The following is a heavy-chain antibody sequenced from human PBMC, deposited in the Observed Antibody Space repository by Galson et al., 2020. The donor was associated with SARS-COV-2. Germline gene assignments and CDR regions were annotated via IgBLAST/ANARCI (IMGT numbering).Heavy chain of an antibody. J-gene: IGHJ2*01. CDR3: ARRTCGSGRSSTVWYVGL. D-gene: IGHD3-10*01. V-gene: IGHV4-59*08. CDR1: GGSMSTYY. CDR2: IYHSGHT. Sequence: SETLSLTCSLFGGSMSTYYWSWIRQPPGRGLEWIGYIYHSGHTMYNPSLKSRVTMSRLTSEDQFSLTLTSVTAADTAVYFCARRTCGSGRSSTVWYVGLWGRGTPGTVSS.